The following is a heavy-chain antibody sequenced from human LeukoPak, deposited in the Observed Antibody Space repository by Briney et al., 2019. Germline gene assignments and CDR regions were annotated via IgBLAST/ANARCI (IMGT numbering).Heavy chain of an antibody. D-gene: IGHD6-19*01. CDR2: MNPNSGNT. CDR1: GYTFTTYD. J-gene: IGHJ5*02. CDR3: ARGRGSGHKDNWFDP. Sequence: ASVKVSCKASGYTFTTYDINWVRQATGQGLEWMGWMNPNSGNTGYTQKFQGRVTMTTNTSISTAYMELSSLRSEDTAVYYCARGRGSGHKDNWFDPWGQGTLVTVSS. V-gene: IGHV1-8*01.